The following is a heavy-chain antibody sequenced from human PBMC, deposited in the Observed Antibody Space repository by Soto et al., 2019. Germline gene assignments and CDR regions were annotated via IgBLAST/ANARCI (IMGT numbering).Heavy chain of an antibody. V-gene: IGHV1-18*01. D-gene: IGHD6-19*01. CDR3: ASVFPSSIAVAGTKNEYFQH. J-gene: IGHJ1*01. CDR1: GYTFTSYG. Sequence: QVQLVQSGAEVKKPGASVKVSCKASGYTFTSYGISWVRQAPGQGLEWMGWISAYNGNTNYAQKLQGRVTMTTDTSTSTAYMELRSLRSDDTAGYYCASVFPSSIAVAGTKNEYFQHWGQGTLVTVSS. CDR2: ISAYNGNT.